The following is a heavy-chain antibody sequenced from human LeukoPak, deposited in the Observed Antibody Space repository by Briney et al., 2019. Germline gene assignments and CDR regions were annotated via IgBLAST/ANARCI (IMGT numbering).Heavy chain of an antibody. CDR2: ISWNSDSV. D-gene: IGHD1-26*01. V-gene: IGHV3-9*01. Sequence: HPGSSLTLSCAASGFTFDDYAMHWVRESGKGLEGVSGISWNSDSVGHADSLQGRFTTSRDNGKNSLYLQMNSLRTEDTALYYCAKGDTTGWSVSACDIWGRGTMVTVSS. J-gene: IGHJ3*02. CDR1: GFTFDDYA. CDR3: AKGDTTGWSVSACDI.